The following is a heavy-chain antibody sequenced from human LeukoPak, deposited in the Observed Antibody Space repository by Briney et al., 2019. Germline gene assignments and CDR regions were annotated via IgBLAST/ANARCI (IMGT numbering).Heavy chain of an antibody. D-gene: IGHD2-2*01. CDR2: IHFSGST. CDR1: GGSIRDYY. Sequence: KSSETLSLTCSISGGSIRDYYWSWVRQPPGKGLEWIGYIHFSGSTNYNPSLKSRVLISVNNSKKQISLRVTSVTAADTAIYYFARASSRRAWFVHWGQGTLVTVSS. CDR3: ARASSRRAWFVH. V-gene: IGHV4-59*01. J-gene: IGHJ5*02.